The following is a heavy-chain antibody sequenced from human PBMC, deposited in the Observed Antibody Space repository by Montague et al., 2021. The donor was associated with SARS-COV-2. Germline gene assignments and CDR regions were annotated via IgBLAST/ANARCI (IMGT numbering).Heavy chain of an antibody. D-gene: IGHD6-13*01. CDR3: ARDGGLYSSSWYLGYFGY. CDR1: GDSVSSNSAA. V-gene: IGHV6-1*01. J-gene: IGHJ4*02. Sequence: CAISGDSVSSNSAARNWIRQSPSRGLEWLGRTYYRSKWYNDYAVSVKSRITINPDTSKNQFSLQLNSVTPEDTAVYYCARDGGLYSSSWYLGYFGYWGQGTLVTVPS. CDR2: TYYRSKWYN.